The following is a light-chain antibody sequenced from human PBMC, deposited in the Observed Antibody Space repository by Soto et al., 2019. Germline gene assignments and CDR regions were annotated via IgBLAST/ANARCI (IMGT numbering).Light chain of an antibody. CDR1: QGMSTY. Sequence: DIQLTQSPSFLSASVGDTVTITCRASQGMSTYLAWYQQKPGKVPKLLIRSVSTLQSGVPPRFSGGGSGTEFTLTISTPQPDDSGIYYCQQLNGYQLAFGGGTNVEIK. CDR3: QQLNGYQLA. V-gene: IGKV1-9*01. J-gene: IGKJ4*01. CDR2: SVS.